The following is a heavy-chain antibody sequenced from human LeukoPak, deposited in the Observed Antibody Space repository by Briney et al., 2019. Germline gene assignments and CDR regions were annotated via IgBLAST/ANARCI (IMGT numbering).Heavy chain of an antibody. D-gene: IGHD2-21*02. J-gene: IGHJ4*02. CDR2: INPNSGGT. CDR1: GYTFSGYY. CDR3: ARGKTMVYCGGDCYRFDN. V-gene: IGHV1-2*02. Sequence: GASVKVSCKASGYTFSGYYMHWVRQAPGQGLEWVGWINPNSGGTNYAQKFQGRVTMTRDTSISTAYMELSGLLSGDTAVYYCARGKTMVYCGGDCYRFDNWGQGTLVTVSS.